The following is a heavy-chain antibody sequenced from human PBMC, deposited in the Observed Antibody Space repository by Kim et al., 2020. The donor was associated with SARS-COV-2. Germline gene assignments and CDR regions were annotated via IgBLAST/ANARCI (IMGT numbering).Heavy chain of an antibody. D-gene: IGHD6-19*01. CDR3: ARGRAVADDFDS. V-gene: IGHV1-3*01. J-gene: IGHJ4*02. Sequence: KYSQKFQGRVTITRDTSTSTFYLELRGLRSEDTGVYYCARGRAVADDFDSWGQGSLVTVSS.